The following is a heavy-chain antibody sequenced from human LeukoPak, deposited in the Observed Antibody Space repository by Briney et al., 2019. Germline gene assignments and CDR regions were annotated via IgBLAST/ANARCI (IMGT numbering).Heavy chain of an antibody. CDR2: IRYDGSNK. J-gene: IGHJ4*02. Sequence: GGSLRLSRAASGFTFSSYAMSWVRQAPGKGLEWVAFIRYDGSNKYYADSVKGRFTISRDNSKNTLYLQMNSLRAEDTAVYYCAKGVLLEWFPYYFDYWGQGTLVTVSS. V-gene: IGHV3-30*02. CDR3: AKGVLLEWFPYYFDY. D-gene: IGHD3-3*01. CDR1: GFTFSSYA.